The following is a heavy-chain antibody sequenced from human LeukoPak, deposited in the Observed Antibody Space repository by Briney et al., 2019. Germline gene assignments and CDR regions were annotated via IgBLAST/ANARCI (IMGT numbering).Heavy chain of an antibody. V-gene: IGHV4-34*01. CDR1: GGSFSGYY. Sequence: PSETLSLTCAVYGGSFSGYYWSWIRQPSGKGLEWIGEINHSGSTNYNPSLKSRVTISVDTSKNQFSLKLSSVTAADTAVYYCARARAYGGNSRVDYWGQGTLVTVSS. CDR3: ARARAYGGNSRVDY. J-gene: IGHJ4*02. CDR2: INHSGST. D-gene: IGHD4-23*01.